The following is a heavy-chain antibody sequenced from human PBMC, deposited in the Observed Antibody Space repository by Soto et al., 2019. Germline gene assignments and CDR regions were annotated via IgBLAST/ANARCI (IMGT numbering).Heavy chain of an antibody. Sequence: VQLVESGGGLVQPGGSLRLSCAASGFTVSSNYMNWVRQAPGKGLEWLSVLYSGAGTYYADSVKDGFTISRDNSKNTLYLQLNSLRAEDTAIYYCARECGGDCSNAFDLWGQGTMVTVSP. D-gene: IGHD2-21*01. CDR3: ARECGGDCSNAFDL. V-gene: IGHV3-66*01. CDR1: GFTVSSNY. CDR2: LYSGAGT. J-gene: IGHJ3*01.